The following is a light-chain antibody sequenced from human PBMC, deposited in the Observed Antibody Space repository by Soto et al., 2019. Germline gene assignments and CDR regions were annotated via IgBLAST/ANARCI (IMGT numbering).Light chain of an antibody. CDR2: GAS. CDR3: QQYNSWPPYT. Sequence: EIVMTQSPDTLSVSPGERATVSCRAGESVSSNLAWYQQKAGQAPRLLIYGASTRATGIPARFSGSGSGTEFTLTISTLQSEDVAIYYCQQYNSWPPYTFGQGTKLEI. CDR1: ESVSSN. J-gene: IGKJ2*01. V-gene: IGKV3-15*01.